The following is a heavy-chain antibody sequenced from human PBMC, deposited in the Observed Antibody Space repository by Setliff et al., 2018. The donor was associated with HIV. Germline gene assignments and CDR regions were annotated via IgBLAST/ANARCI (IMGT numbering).Heavy chain of an antibody. J-gene: IGHJ4*02. CDR3: ATFYKLTGTGTTSFDY. Sequence: ASVKVSCKVSGYTVTELSIHWVRQAPGKGLEWMGGFGPEDGETIYAQKLQGRVTMTEDTSTDTAYMELNSLRSEDTAVYYCATFYKLTGTGTTSFDYWGQGTPVTVSS. D-gene: IGHD1-7*01. V-gene: IGHV1-24*01. CDR2: FGPEDGET. CDR1: GYTVTELS.